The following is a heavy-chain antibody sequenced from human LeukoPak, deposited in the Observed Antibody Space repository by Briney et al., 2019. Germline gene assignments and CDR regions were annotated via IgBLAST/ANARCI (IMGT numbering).Heavy chain of an antibody. CDR3: AKGIYSSGWSYFDY. Sequence: PGGSLRLPCAASGFTFSNSAMSWVRQAPGKGLEWVSTLSGSGITTYYADSVKGRFTISRDNSKNTLYLQMNSLRAEDTAVYYRAKGIYSSGWSYFDYWGHGTLVTVSS. CDR1: GFTFSNSA. D-gene: IGHD6-19*01. J-gene: IGHJ4*01. CDR2: LSGSGITT. V-gene: IGHV3-23*01.